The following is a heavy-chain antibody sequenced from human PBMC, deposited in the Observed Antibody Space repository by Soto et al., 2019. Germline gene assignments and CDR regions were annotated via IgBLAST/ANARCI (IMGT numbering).Heavy chain of an antibody. J-gene: IGHJ5*02. V-gene: IGHV6-1*01. CDR2: TYYRSKWYN. D-gene: IGHD2-15*01. Sequence: PSQTLSLTCAISGDSVSSNSAAWNWIRQSPSRDLEWLGRTYYRSKWYNDKTVSVKSRITINPDTSKKKYTMQLKSVTHEDTAIYYCAIAYCSGGSCWAWSNWFDPWGQGTLVTVSS. CDR1: GDSVSSNSAA. CDR3: AIAYCSGGSCWAWSNWFDP.